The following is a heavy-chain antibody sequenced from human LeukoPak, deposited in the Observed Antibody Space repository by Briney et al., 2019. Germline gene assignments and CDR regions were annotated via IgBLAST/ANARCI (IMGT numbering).Heavy chain of an antibody. CDR3: AGRAAVGYYYYYRMDV. CDR1: GGSVSSGGFS. CDR2: IYYSGST. J-gene: IGHJ6*02. V-gene: IGHV4-61*08. Sequence: PSETLSLTCAVSGGSVSSGGFSWSWIRQPPGKGLEWIGYIYYSGSTNYNPSLKSRVTISIDTSKNQFSLKLSSVTAADTAVYFCAGRAAVGYYYYYRMDVWGQGTTVTVSS. D-gene: IGHD6-13*01.